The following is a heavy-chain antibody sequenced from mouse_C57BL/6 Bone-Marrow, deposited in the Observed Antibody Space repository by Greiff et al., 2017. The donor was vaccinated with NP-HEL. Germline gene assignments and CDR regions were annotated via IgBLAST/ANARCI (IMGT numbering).Heavy chain of an antibody. CDR1: GFPITSGYY. CDR2: ITHSGET. V-gene: IGHV12-3*01. D-gene: IGHD4-1*01. CDR3: AGALNWVFAY. J-gene: IGHJ3*01. Sequence: KLEESGPGLVKPSQSLFLTCSITGFPITSGYYWIWIRQSPGKPLEWMGYITHSGETFYNPSLQSPISITRETSKNQFFLQLNSVTTEDTAMYYCAGALNWVFAYWGQGTLVTVSA.